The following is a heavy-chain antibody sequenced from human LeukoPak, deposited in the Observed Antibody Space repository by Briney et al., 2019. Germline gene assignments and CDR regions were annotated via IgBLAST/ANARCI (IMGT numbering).Heavy chain of an antibody. Sequence: GGSLRLSCAASGFTFSSYDMHWVRQATGKGLEWVSAIGTAGDTYYPGSVKGRFTISRENAKNSLYLQMNSLRAGDTAMYYCARDDSTAVFGTGIVDPWGQGTLVTVSS. CDR1: GFTFSSYD. CDR3: ARDDSTAVFGTGIVDP. J-gene: IGHJ5*02. CDR2: IGTAGDT. V-gene: IGHV3-13*01. D-gene: IGHD6-19*01.